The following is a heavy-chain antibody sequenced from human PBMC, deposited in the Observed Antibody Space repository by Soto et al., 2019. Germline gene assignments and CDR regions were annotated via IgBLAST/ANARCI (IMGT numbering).Heavy chain of an antibody. D-gene: IGHD2-15*01. V-gene: IGHV3-23*01. Sequence: GGSLRLSCAASGFTFSSYAMSWVRQAPGKGLEWVSAISGSGGSIYYADSVKGRFTISRDNSKNTLYLQMNSLRAEDTAVYYCAKEPRYCSGGSCYSYYYYYMDVWGKGTTVTVSS. CDR3: AKEPRYCSGGSCYSYYYYYMDV. J-gene: IGHJ6*03. CDR2: ISGSGGSI. CDR1: GFTFSSYA.